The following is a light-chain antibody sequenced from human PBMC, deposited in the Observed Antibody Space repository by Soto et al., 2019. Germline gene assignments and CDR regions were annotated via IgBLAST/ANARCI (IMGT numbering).Light chain of an antibody. Sequence: VLTQSPGTLSLSPGERATLSCRASQSVTANYLAWYQQKPAQAPRLLIYGASSRATGIPDRFSGSGSGTDFTLTITRLEPEDFAVYFCQQYGSSPLTFGGGTKVEIK. CDR2: GAS. CDR1: QSVTANY. V-gene: IGKV3-20*01. CDR3: QQYGSSPLT. J-gene: IGKJ4*01.